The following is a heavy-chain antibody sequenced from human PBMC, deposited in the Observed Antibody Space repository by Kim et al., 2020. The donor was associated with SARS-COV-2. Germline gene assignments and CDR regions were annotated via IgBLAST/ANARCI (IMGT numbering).Heavy chain of an antibody. CDR2: IDPSDSSI. CDR3: ARLGPLICSSTSCYDS. CDR1: GYSFTSNW. J-gene: IGHJ5*02. V-gene: IGHV5-10-1*01. Sequence: GESLKISCKGSGYSFTSNWITWVRRMPGKGLEWMGRIDPSDSSIKYSPSFQGHVTMSVDKSISTAYLQWSSLKASDTAIYYCARLGPLICSSTSCYDSWGKGTLVSVSS. D-gene: IGHD2-2*01.